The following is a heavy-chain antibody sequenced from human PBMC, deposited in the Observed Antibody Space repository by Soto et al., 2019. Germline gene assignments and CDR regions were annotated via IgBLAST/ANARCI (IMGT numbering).Heavy chain of an antibody. CDR3: ARHRGYYDILTGYYTELNFDY. Sequence: SETLSLTCTVSGGSISSSSYYWGWIRQPPGKGLEWIGSIYYSGTTYYNPSLKSRVTISVDTSKNQFSLKLSSVTAADTTVYYCARHRGYYDILTGYYTELNFDYWGQGTLVTVSS. J-gene: IGHJ4*02. D-gene: IGHD3-9*01. CDR1: GGSISSSSYY. V-gene: IGHV4-39*01. CDR2: IYYSGTT.